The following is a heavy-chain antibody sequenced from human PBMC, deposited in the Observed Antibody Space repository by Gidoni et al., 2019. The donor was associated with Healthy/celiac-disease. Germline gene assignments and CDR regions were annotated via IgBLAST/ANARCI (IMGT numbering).Heavy chain of an antibody. CDR2: ISGSGGST. CDR1: GFTFSSYA. J-gene: IGHJ3*02. CDR3: AKEHDSSSDAFDI. V-gene: IGHV3-23*01. D-gene: IGHD3-22*01. Sequence: EVPLLESGGGLVQPGGSLSLSCAASGFTFSSYAMGWVRQAPGKGLEWVSAISGSGGSTYYADSVKGRFTISRDNSKNTLYLQMNSLRAEDTAVYYCAKEHDSSSDAFDIWGQGTMVTVSS.